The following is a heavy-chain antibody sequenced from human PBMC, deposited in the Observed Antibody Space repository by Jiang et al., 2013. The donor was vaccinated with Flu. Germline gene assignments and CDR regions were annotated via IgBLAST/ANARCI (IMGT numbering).Heavy chain of an antibody. Sequence: GSGLVKPSETLSLTCTVSGGSISSYYWSWIRQPPGKGLEWIGYIYYSGSTNYNPSLKSRVTISVDTSKNQFSLKLSSVTAADTAVYYCARDLYGGNNPNWFDPWGQGTLVTVSS. CDR2: IYYSGST. D-gene: IGHD4-23*01. CDR3: ARDLYGGNNPNWFDP. V-gene: IGHV4-59*01. J-gene: IGHJ5*02. CDR1: GGSISSYY.